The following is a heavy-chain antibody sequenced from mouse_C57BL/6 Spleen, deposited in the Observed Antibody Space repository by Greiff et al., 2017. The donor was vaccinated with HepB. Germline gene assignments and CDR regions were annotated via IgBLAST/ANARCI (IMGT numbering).Heavy chain of an antibody. CDR3: ATPYYGSSPWFAY. CDR1: GYTFTDYY. CDR2: INPNNGGT. V-gene: IGHV1-26*01. D-gene: IGHD1-1*01. J-gene: IGHJ3*01. Sequence: EVQLQQSGPELVKPGASVKISCKASGYTFTDYYMNWVKQSHGKSLEWIGDINPNNGGTSYNQKFKGKATLTVDKSSSTAYMELRSLTSEDSAVYYCATPYYGSSPWFAYWGQGTLVTVSA.